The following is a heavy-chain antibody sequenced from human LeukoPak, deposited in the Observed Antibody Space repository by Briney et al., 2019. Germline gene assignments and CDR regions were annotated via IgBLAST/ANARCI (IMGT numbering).Heavy chain of an antibody. J-gene: IGHJ4*02. D-gene: IGHD6-13*01. Sequence: SETLSLTCTVSGGSISSSSYYWGWIRQPPGKGLEWIGSIYYSGSTYYNPSLKSRVTISVDTSKNQFSLKLSSVTAADTAVYYWERQYSSSWYNDYWGQGTLVTVSS. CDR3: ERQYSSSWYNDY. CDR2: IYYSGST. V-gene: IGHV4-39*01. CDR1: GGSISSSSYY.